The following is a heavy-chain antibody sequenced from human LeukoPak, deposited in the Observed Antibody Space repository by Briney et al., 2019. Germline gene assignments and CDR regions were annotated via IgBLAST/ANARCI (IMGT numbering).Heavy chain of an antibody. D-gene: IGHD6-13*01. CDR1: GGSISSSSYY. Sequence: AETLSPTCTVSGGSISSSSYYWGWIRRPPGKGLEWIGSIYYSGSTYYNPSLKSRVTISVDTSKNQSSLKLSSVTAADTAVYYCAREGGSSSWFEGDYYYYMDVWGKGTTVTVSS. V-gene: IGHV4-39*07. CDR2: IYYSGST. CDR3: AREGGSSSWFEGDYYYYMDV. J-gene: IGHJ6*03.